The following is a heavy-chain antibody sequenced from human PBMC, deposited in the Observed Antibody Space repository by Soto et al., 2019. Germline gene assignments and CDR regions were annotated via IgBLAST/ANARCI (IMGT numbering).Heavy chain of an antibody. J-gene: IGHJ6*02. Sequence: PSETLSLTCTVSGGSISSSTYYWAWIRQPPGKRLEWIGSIHYSGYTYYNPSLKGRVTVSVDTSKNEFSLKLSPVTAADTAVYYCARELAGLRLGELSLFGGKNYYYYGMDVWGQGTTVTVSS. D-gene: IGHD3-16*02. CDR3: ARELAGLRLGELSLFGGKNYYYYGMDV. CDR1: GGSISSSTYY. V-gene: IGHV4-39*07. CDR2: IHYSGYT.